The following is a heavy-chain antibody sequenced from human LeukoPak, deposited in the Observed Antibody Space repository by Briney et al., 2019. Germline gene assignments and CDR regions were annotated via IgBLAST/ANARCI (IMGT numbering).Heavy chain of an antibody. J-gene: IGHJ4*02. Sequence: GGSLRLSCAASGFTVSSNYMSWVRQAPGEGLEWVSVIYSGGSTDYADSVKGRFTISRDNSKNTLYLQMNSLRVEDTAVYYCARNGYYDSSGYYLFDYWGQGTLVTVSS. D-gene: IGHD3-22*01. CDR1: GFTVSSNY. V-gene: IGHV3-53*01. CDR2: IYSGGST. CDR3: ARNGYYDSSGYYLFDY.